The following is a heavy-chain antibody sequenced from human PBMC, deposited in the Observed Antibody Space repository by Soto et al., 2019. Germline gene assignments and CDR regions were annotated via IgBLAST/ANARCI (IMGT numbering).Heavy chain of an antibody. CDR3: AKELSSGGSCCRFDY. CDR2: ISGSGGST. Sequence: GGSLRLSCAASGFTFSNYAMSWVRQAPGKGLEWVSGISGSGGSTYYADSVKGRFTVSRDNSRNTLYLQMNSLRAEDTAVYYCAKELSSGGSCCRFDYWGQGTLVTVSS. D-gene: IGHD2-15*01. J-gene: IGHJ4*02. CDR1: GFTFSNYA. V-gene: IGHV3-23*01.